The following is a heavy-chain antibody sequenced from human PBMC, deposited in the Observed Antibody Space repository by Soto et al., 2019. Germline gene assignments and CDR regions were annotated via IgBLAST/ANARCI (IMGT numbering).Heavy chain of an antibody. J-gene: IGHJ6*02. CDR2: INPNSGGT. CDR1: GYTFTGYY. V-gene: IGHV1-2*02. D-gene: IGHD4-17*01. CDR3: ARDVRHTVTESPDYYSGMDV. Sequence: ASVKVSCKASGYTFTGYYMHWVRQAPGQGLEWMGWINPNSGGTNYAQKFQGRVTMTRDTSISTAYMELSRLRSDDTAVYYCARDVRHTVTESPDYYSGMDVSGQGTTVTVYS.